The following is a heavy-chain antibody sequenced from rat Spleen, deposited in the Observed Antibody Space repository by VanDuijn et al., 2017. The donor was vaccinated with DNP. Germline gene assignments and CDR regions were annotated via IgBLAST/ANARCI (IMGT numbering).Heavy chain of an antibody. CDR1: GFTFSNYN. Sequence: EVQLVESGGGLVQPGRSLKLSCAASGFTFSNYNMAWVRQAPTKGLEWVASISTSGGSTYYRDSVKGRFTISRDNAKSTLYLQMNSLRSEDTATYYCARRGDGYKYFDYWGQGVMVTVSS. CDR2: ISTSGGST. V-gene: IGHV5-25*01. CDR3: ARRGDGYKYFDY. J-gene: IGHJ2*01. D-gene: IGHD1-4*01.